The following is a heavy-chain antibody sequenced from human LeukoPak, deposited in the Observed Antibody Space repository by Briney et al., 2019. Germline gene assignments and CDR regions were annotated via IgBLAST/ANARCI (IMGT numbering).Heavy chain of an antibody. CDR1: GGSISSYY. CDR2: IYYSGST. J-gene: IGHJ4*02. D-gene: IGHD6-13*01. CDR3: ARGGSQPFDY. Sequence: PSETLSLTCTVSGGSISSYYWSWLRQPPGKGLEWIGYIYYSGSTNYNPSLKSRVTISVDTSKDQFSLKLSSVTAADTAVYYCARGGSQPFDYWGQGTLVTVSS. V-gene: IGHV4-59*01.